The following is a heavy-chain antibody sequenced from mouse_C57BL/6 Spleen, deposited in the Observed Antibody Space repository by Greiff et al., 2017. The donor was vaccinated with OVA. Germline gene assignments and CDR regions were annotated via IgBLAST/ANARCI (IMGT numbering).Heavy chain of an antibody. CDR1: GYTFTSYW. J-gene: IGHJ4*01. CDR2: IYPGSGST. Sequence: QVQLQQPGAELVKPGASVKMSCKASGYTFTSYWITWVKQRPGQGLEWIGDIYPGSGSTNYNEKFKSKATLTVDTSSSTAYMQLSSLTSEDSAVYYCARGGYYGNYPYYYAMDYWGQGTSVTVSS. V-gene: IGHV1-55*01. CDR3: ARGGYYGNYPYYYAMDY. D-gene: IGHD2-1*01.